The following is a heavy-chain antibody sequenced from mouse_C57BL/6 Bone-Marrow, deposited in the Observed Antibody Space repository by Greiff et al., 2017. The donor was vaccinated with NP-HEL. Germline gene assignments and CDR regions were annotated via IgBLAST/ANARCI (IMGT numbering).Heavy chain of an antibody. CDR2: ISSGGSYT. J-gene: IGHJ2*01. D-gene: IGHD1-2*01. V-gene: IGHV5-6*01. CDR1: GFTFSSYV. CDR3: ARHYGHY. Sequence: EVKLMESGGDLVKPGGSLKLSCAASGFTFSSYVMSWVRQTPDKRLEWVATISSGGSYTYYPDSVKGRFTISRDNAKNTLYLQMSSLKSEDTAMYYCARHYGHYWGQGTTLTVSS.